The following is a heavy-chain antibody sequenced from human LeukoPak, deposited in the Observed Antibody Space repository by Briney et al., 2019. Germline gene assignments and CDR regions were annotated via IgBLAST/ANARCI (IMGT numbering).Heavy chain of an antibody. J-gene: IGHJ4*02. Sequence: GGSLRLSCAASGFTFSSYAMSWVRQAPGKGLEWVSAISGSGGSTYYADSVKGRFTISRDNSKNTLYLQMNSLRAEDTAVYYCAKDLIDFWSGYYGMSDYWGQGTLVTVSS. CDR2: ISGSGGST. CDR1: GFTFSSYA. CDR3: AKDLIDFWSGYYGMSDY. D-gene: IGHD3-3*01. V-gene: IGHV3-23*01.